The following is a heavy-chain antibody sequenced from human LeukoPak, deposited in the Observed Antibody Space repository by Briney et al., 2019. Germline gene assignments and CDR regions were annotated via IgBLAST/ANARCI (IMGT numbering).Heavy chain of an antibody. V-gene: IGHV1-2*02. CDR3: TRGRGGRGHFDF. J-gene: IGHJ4*02. CDR1: GYTFTGYF. D-gene: IGHD3-16*01. CDR2: INPNSGGT. Sequence: VSVTVSCKTPGYTFTGYFMHWVRQAPGQGLEWMGWINPNSGGTNYAQSFQGRVTMTRDTSISTAYMDLSRLTSDDTAVYYCTRGRGGRGHFDFWGQGTLVTVSS.